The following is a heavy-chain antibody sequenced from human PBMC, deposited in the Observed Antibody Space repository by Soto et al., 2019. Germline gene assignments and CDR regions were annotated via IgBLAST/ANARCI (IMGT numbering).Heavy chain of an antibody. V-gene: IGHV4-34*01. Sequence: SETLSLTCAVYGGSFSGYYWSWIRQPPGKGLEWIGEINHSGSTNYNPSLKSRVTISVDTSKNQFSLKLSSVTAADTAVYYCAGTGRGVVVVAATSYYYGMDVWGQGTTVTVSS. CDR2: INHSGST. CDR1: GGSFSGYY. J-gene: IGHJ6*02. CDR3: AGTGRGVVVVAATSYYYGMDV. D-gene: IGHD2-15*01.